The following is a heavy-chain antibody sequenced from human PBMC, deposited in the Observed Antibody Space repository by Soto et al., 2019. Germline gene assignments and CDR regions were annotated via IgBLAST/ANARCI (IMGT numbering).Heavy chain of an antibody. CDR3: ATEGFSGTYYGH. Sequence: QVQLVQSGAEVQKPGSSVKVSCKASRGTLSNYAISWVRQAPGQGLEWMGAIVPLSGTSKYAQKFQGRVTIIADESTSTSYMELSSLRSEDTAVYYCATEGFSGTYYGHWGQGTLVTVSS. D-gene: IGHD1-26*01. J-gene: IGHJ4*02. CDR2: IVPLSGTS. CDR1: RGTLSNYA. V-gene: IGHV1-69*01.